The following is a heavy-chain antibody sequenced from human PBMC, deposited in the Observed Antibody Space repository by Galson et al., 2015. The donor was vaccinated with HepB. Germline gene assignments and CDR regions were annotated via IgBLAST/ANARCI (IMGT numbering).Heavy chain of an antibody. Sequence: SLRLSCAASGFTFGDYAMSWVRQAPGKGLEWVGFIRSKAYGGTTEYAASVKGRFTISRDDSKSIAYLQMNSLKTEDTAVYYCTRDVQWELLGFDYWGQGTLVTVSS. V-gene: IGHV3-49*04. D-gene: IGHD1-26*01. CDR1: GFTFGDYA. CDR2: IRSKAYGGTT. CDR3: TRDVQWELLGFDY. J-gene: IGHJ4*02.